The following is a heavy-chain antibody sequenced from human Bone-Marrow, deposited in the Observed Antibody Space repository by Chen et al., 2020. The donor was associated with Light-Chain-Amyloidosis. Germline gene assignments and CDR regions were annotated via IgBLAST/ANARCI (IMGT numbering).Heavy chain of an antibody. D-gene: IGHD1-26*01. V-gene: IGHV3-23*01. CDR1: GFTFSSYA. CDR3: AKEGSIVGAPSDY. Sequence: EVQLLESGGGLVQPGGSLSPPCAASGFTFSSYAMSWVRQAPGKGLEWVSAISGSGGSTYYADSVKGRFTISRDNSKNTLYLQMNSLRAEDTAVYYCAKEGSIVGAPSDYWGQGTLVTVSS. CDR2: ISGSGGST. J-gene: IGHJ4*02.